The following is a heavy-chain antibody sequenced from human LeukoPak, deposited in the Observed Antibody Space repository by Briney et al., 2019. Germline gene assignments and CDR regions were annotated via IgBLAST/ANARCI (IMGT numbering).Heavy chain of an antibody. CDR3: TKDKANWGYQDY. Sequence: PGGSLRLSCEASGFTFSNYDMHWVRQAPGKGLEWVALISNDESKKYYADSGRFTISRDNSKNTLYLQMNSLRPEDTAVYYCTKDKANWGYQDYWGQGTLVTVSS. V-gene: IGHV3-30*18. J-gene: IGHJ4*02. CDR2: ISNDESKK. CDR1: GFTFSNYD. D-gene: IGHD7-27*01.